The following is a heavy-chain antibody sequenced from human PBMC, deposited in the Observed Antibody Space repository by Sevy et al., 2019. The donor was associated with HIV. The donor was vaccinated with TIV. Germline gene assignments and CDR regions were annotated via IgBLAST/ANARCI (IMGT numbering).Heavy chain of an antibody. CDR2: MSEDGNEI. V-gene: IGHV3-7*01. CDR1: GFTLRSHR. CDR3: ARGVYAFDI. Sequence: GGSLRLSCAASGFTLRSHRMTWVRQAPGMGLEWVAYMSEDGNEIYYVDSVKGRFTISRDNAKNSLYLQMNSLRVEDTAIYYCARGVYAFDIWGHGTMVTVSS. J-gene: IGHJ3*02.